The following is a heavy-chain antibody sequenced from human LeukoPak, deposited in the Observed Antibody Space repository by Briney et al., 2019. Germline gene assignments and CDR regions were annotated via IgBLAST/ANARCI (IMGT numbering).Heavy chain of an antibody. CDR1: GGSFSVYY. CDR2: INHSGST. V-gene: IGHV4-34*01. Sequence: SETLSLTFAVSGGSFSVYYWSWIRQPPGKGLEWIGEINHSGSTNYNPSLKSRVTISLDTSKNQFSLKLSSVTAADTAVYYCARGRIQLWSGNYYYGMDVWGKGTTVTVSS. CDR3: ARGRIQLWSGNYYYGMDV. D-gene: IGHD5-18*01. J-gene: IGHJ6*04.